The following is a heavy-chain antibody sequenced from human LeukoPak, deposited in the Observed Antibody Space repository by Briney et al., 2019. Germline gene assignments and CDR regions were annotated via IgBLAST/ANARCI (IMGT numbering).Heavy chain of an antibody. Sequence: ASVKVSCKASGYTFTGYYMHWVRQAPGQGLEWMGWINPNSGGTNYAQKFQGRVTMTRDTSITTAYMELSRLRSDDTAVYYCAKWGFDFWSGHFGSDVWGQGTTVTVS. CDR3: AKWGFDFWSGHFGSDV. D-gene: IGHD3-3*01. CDR2: INPNSGGT. CDR1: GYTFTGYY. J-gene: IGHJ6*02. V-gene: IGHV1-2*02.